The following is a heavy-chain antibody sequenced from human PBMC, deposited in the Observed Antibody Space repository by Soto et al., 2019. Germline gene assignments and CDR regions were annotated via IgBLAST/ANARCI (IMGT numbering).Heavy chain of an antibody. D-gene: IGHD2-8*02. V-gene: IGHV4-59*01. CDR3: ARGGGVYYFDY. Sequence: SETLSLTCTVSGGSISSYYWSWIRQPPGKGLEWIGYINYSGITDYNPSLKSRVTISVDTSKSQFSLKLSSVTAADTAVYYCARGGGVYYFDYWGQGTLVTVSS. J-gene: IGHJ4*02. CDR2: INYSGIT. CDR1: GGSISSYY.